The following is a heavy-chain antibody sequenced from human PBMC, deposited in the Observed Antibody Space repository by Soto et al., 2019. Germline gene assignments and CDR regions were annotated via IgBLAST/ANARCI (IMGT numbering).Heavy chain of an antibody. CDR2: INSDGSST. Sequence: PGGSLRLSCAASGFTFSSYLMHWVRQAPGKGLVWVSRINSDGSSTSYADSVKGRFTISRDNAKNTLYLQMNSLRAEDTAVYYCARARYYDFWSGYYDYMDVWGKGTTVTVSS. CDR1: GFTFSSYL. CDR3: ARARYYDFWSGYYDYMDV. J-gene: IGHJ6*03. D-gene: IGHD3-3*01. V-gene: IGHV3-74*01.